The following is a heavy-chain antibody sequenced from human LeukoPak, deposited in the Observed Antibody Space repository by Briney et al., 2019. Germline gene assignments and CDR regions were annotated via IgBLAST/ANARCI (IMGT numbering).Heavy chain of an antibody. CDR1: GGSFSYYY. D-gene: IGHD2-2*01. V-gene: IGHV4-34*01. Sequence: SETLSLTCAVYGGSFSYYYWSWIRQPPGKGLEWIGEINHSGNTNYNPSLKSRVTISVDTSKNLFSLNLRSVTAADTAVYYCARRPFAEYQLVGWGQGILVIVSS. J-gene: IGHJ4*02. CDR2: INHSGNT. CDR3: ARRPFAEYQLVG.